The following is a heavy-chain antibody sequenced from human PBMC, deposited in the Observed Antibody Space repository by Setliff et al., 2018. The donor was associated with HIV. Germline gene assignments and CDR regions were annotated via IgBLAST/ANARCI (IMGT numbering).Heavy chain of an antibody. V-gene: IGHV3-23*01. J-gene: IGHJ4*02. Sequence: SLRLSCAASGFTFSSYAMGWVRQAPGKGLEWVSSISGSGGTTYYADSVKGRFTISRDNAKNSMFLQMNSLRAEDTAVYYCARTNNNYYYDTSDYFAGYYFDSWGQGTLVTVSS. CDR2: ISGSGGTT. CDR1: GFTFSSYA. CDR3: ARTNNNYYYDTSDYFAGYYFDS. D-gene: IGHD3-22*01.